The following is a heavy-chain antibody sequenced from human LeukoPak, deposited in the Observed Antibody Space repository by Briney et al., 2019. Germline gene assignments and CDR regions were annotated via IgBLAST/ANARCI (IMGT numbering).Heavy chain of an antibody. D-gene: IGHD6-13*01. CDR3: AREWAAAGHFDY. CDR2: ISHDGRLK. CDR1: GFSFSSHG. Sequence: GGSLRLSWEVSGFSFSSHGIHWVRQTPGKGLEWVAMISHDGRLKYYGDAVKGRFTISRDDSKNSVHLQMNSLRAEDTAVYYCAREWAAAGHFDYWGQGTLVTVSS. V-gene: IGHV3-30*03. J-gene: IGHJ4*02.